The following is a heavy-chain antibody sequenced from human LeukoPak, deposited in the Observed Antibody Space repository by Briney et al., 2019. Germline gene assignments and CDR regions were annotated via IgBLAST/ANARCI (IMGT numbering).Heavy chain of an antibody. CDR3: ARNSFRSGYFAAYYLDL. D-gene: IGHD3-3*01. Sequence: PSETLSLTCTVSGDSISNYYWSWIRQPPGKGLEWVGYIYYSGTTRYNPSLKSRVTISVDTSKNQFPLKLSSVTAADTAVYYCARNSFRSGYFAAYYLDLWGRGALVTVSS. CDR2: IYYSGTT. CDR1: GDSISNYY. V-gene: IGHV4-59*08. J-gene: IGHJ2*01.